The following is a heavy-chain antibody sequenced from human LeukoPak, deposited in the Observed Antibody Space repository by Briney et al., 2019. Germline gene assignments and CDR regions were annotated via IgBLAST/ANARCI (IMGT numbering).Heavy chain of an antibody. CDR3: ARGDIVVVPAAHYYYMDV. J-gene: IGHJ6*03. CDR2: INSDGSST. Sequence: GGSLRLSCAASGFTFSSYWMHWVRQAPGKGRVWVSRINSDGSSTSYADSVKGRFTISRDNAKNTLYLQMNSLRAEDTAVYYCARGDIVVVPAAHYYYMDVWGKGTTVTVSS. D-gene: IGHD2-2*01. V-gene: IGHV3-74*01. CDR1: GFTFSSYW.